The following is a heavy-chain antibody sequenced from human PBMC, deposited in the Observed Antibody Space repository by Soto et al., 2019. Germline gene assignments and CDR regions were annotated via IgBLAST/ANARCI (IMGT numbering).Heavy chain of an antibody. CDR2: IYYTGST. CDR1: GGSISSYY. CDR3: ARYPWLDC. V-gene: IGHV4-59*08. Sequence: PSETLSLTCTVSGGSISSYYWSWIRQPPGKGLEWIGYIYYTGSTNYNPSLRSRVTISIDTSKNQFSLQLSSVTAADTAVYFCARYPWLDCWGPGTLVTVFS. J-gene: IGHJ4*02.